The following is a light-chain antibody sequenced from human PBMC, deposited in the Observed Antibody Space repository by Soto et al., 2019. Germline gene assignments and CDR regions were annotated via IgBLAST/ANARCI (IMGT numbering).Light chain of an antibody. Sequence: QSALTQPSSVSGSPGQSVTISCSGTSSDVGNYKYVSWYQQHPGKAPKLMIYDVTKRPSGVPDRFSGSKSGNTASLTISGLQAEDEAEYYCCSYAGSYSVVFGGGTKLTVL. CDR1: SSDVGNYKY. CDR2: DVT. CDR3: CSYAGSYSVV. V-gene: IGLV2-11*01. J-gene: IGLJ2*01.